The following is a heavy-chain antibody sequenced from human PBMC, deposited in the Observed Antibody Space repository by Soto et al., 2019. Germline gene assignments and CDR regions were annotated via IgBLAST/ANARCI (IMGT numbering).Heavy chain of an antibody. CDR1: GFPFSSYG. CDR2: IWYGGSNK. CDR3: ARDSAGRQHFVRFDS. J-gene: IGHJ4*02. V-gene: IGHV3-33*01. Sequence: GGSLRLSCAASGFPFSSYGMHWVRQAPGKGLDWVAVIWYGGSNKDYADSVKGRFTISRDNSKNTLYLQMNSLTVEDTAGYYCARDSAGRQHFVRFDSWGQGTLVTVSS. D-gene: IGHD3-3*02.